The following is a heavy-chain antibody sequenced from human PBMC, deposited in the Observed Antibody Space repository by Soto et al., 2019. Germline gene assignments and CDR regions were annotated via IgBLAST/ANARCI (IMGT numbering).Heavy chain of an antibody. CDR2: IYYSGST. D-gene: IGHD3-22*01. Sequence: QVQLQESGPGLVKPSETLSLTCTVSGGSISSYYWSWIRQPPGKGLEWIGYIYYSGSTNYNPSLKSRVTISVDTSKNQCSLKLSSVTAADTAVYYCARQGNYYDSSGYLTGWGQGTLVTVSS. CDR3: ARQGNYYDSSGYLTG. CDR1: GGSISSYY. J-gene: IGHJ4*02. V-gene: IGHV4-59*08.